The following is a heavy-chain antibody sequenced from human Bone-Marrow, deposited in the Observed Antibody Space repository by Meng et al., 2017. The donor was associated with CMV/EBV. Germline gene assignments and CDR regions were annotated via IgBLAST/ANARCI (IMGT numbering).Heavy chain of an antibody. V-gene: IGHV4-61*01. CDR3: ARERGSGSFPDY. D-gene: IGHD3-10*01. CDR2: IYYSGAT. J-gene: IGHJ4*02. CDR1: GGSVSSGSHY. Sequence: GSLRLSCTVSGGSVSSGSHYWSWIRQPPGKGLEWIGYIYYSGATNYNPSLKSRIAMSVDTSKNQFSLKLSSVTAADTAVYYCARERGSGSFPDYWGQGTLVTVSS.